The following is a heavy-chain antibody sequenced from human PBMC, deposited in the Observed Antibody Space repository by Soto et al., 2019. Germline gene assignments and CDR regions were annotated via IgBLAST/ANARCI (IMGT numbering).Heavy chain of an antibody. Sequence: GGSLRLSCAASGFTFSDYYMSWIRQAPGKGLEWVSYISSSGSTIYYADSVKGRFTISRDNAKNSLYLQMNSLRAEDTAVYYCPVEGQSKHESNWFDPWGQGTLVTVSS. CDR3: PVEGQSKHESNWFDP. J-gene: IGHJ5*02. V-gene: IGHV3-11*01. CDR2: ISSSGSTI. CDR1: GFTFSDYY.